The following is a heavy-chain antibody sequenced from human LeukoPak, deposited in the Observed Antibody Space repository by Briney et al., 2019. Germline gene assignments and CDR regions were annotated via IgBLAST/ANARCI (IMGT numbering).Heavy chain of an antibody. V-gene: IGHV4-4*07. Sequence: IPSETLSLTCTVSGGSISSYYWSWLRQPAGKGLEWLGRFYTSGSTNYNPSLKSRVTLSVDTSKNQFSLKLRPVTAADTAVYYCARVTEYMTEDYFDYWGRGTLITVSS. CDR2: FYTSGST. J-gene: IGHJ4*02. D-gene: IGHD6-6*01. CDR3: ARVTEYMTEDYFDY. CDR1: GGSISSYY.